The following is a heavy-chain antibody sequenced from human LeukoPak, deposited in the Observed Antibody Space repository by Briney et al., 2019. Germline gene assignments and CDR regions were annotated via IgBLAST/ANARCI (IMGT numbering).Heavy chain of an antibody. V-gene: IGHV3-7*01. Sequence: GGSLRLSCAASGFFFSSDWMTWVRQAPGMGLEWLANINPDGGHTQYVDSVKGRFTVSRDNAKNSLDLQMNSLRVEDTAVYFCARSYSYAFDFRGQGTLVTVSS. J-gene: IGHJ4*02. CDR2: INPDGGHT. CDR3: ARSYSYAFDF. CDR1: GFFFSSDW. D-gene: IGHD3-16*01.